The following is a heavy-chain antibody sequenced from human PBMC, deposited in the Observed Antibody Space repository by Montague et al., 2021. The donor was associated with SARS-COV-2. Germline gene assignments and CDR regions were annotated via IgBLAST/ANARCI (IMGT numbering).Heavy chain of an antibody. V-gene: IGHV4-59*01. CDR3: ARGSGWKGNAFDI. Sequence: SETLSLTCIVSGGSISSYYWSWIRQPPGKGLEWIGYIYYSGSTNXXPSLKSRVTISVDTSKNQFSLKLSSVTAADAAVYYCARGSGWKGNAFDIWGQGTMVTVSS. CDR2: IYYSGST. J-gene: IGHJ3*02. D-gene: IGHD6-19*01. CDR1: GGSISSYY.